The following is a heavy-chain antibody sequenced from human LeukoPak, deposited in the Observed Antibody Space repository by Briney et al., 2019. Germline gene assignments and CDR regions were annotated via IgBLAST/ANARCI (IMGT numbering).Heavy chain of an antibody. D-gene: IGHD4-17*01. V-gene: IGHV3-23*01. CDR2: ISGTGGRT. CDR1: GFTFSTYA. Sequence: GGSLRLSCAASGFTFSTYAMSWVRQAPGKGLEWVSVISGTGGRTYYADSVKGRFTISRDNGKNSLYLQMNSLRAEDTAVYYCARESSVTTHYYYYMDVWGKGTTVTISS. CDR3: ARESSVTTHYYYYMDV. J-gene: IGHJ6*03.